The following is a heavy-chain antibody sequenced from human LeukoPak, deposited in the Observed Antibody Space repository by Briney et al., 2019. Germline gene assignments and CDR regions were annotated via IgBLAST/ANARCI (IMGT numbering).Heavy chain of an antibody. J-gene: IGHJ4*02. CDR1: GFTFDDYA. Sequence: GGSLRLSCAASGFTFDDYAMHWVRQAPGKGLEWVSLISGDGGSTYYADSVKGRFTISRDNSRNSLYLQMNSLRTEDTALYYCAKDIRGRSGSYYSDYFDYWGQGTLVTVSS. D-gene: IGHD1-26*01. CDR3: AKDIRGRSGSYYSDYFDY. CDR2: ISGDGGST. V-gene: IGHV3-43*02.